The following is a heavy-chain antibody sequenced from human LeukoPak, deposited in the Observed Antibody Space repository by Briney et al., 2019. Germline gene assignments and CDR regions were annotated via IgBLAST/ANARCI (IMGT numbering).Heavy chain of an antibody. Sequence: SETLSLTCTVSDYSISSGYGYYWGSIRQPPGKGLEWIGNIYHSGITYYNHFNSSLKSRVTISIDTSKNQFSLKLSSVTDADTAVYYCARAQNYYGSGSYFGYWGQGTLVTVSS. D-gene: IGHD3-10*01. J-gene: IGHJ4*02. CDR2: IYHSGIT. CDR1: DYSISSGYGYY. CDR3: ARAQNYYGSGSYFGY. V-gene: IGHV4-38-2*02.